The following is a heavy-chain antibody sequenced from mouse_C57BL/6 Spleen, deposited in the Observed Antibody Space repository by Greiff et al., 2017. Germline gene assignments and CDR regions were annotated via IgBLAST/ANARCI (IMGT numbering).Heavy chain of an antibody. CDR2: INPGSGGT. CDR1: GYAFTNYL. V-gene: IGHV1-54*01. CDR3: ASDDYDVYYSMDY. Sequence: QVQLKESGAELVRPGTSVKVSCKASGYAFTNYLIEWVKQRPGQGLEWIGVINPGSGGTNYNEKFKGKATLTADKSSSTAYMQLSSLTSEDSAVYFCASDDYDVYYSMDYWGQVTSVTVSS. D-gene: IGHD2-4*01. J-gene: IGHJ4*01.